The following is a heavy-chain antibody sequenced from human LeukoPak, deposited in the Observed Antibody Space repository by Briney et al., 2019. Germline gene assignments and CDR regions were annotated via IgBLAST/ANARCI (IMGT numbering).Heavy chain of an antibody. Sequence: GGSLRLSCAASGLTFSSYDMPWVRQAPGKGLEWVAVISYDGSNKYYADSVKGRFTISRDNSKNTLYLQMNSLRAEDTAVYYCAKLVYCGGDCSPGDYWGQGTLVTVSS. J-gene: IGHJ4*02. V-gene: IGHV3-30*18. D-gene: IGHD2-21*02. CDR2: ISYDGSNK. CDR3: AKLVYCGGDCSPGDY. CDR1: GLTFSSYD.